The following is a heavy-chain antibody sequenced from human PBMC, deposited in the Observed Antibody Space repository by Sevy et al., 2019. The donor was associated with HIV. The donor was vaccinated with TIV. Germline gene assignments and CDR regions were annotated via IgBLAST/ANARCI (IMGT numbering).Heavy chain of an antibody. D-gene: IGHD3-9*01. CDR1: GFTFSSYS. V-gene: IGHV3-21*01. Sequence: GGSLRLSCAASGFTFSSYSMNWVRQAPGEGLGWVSSISSSRSYIYYADSVKGRFTISRDNAKNSLYLQMNSLRAEDTAVYYCAREHYDILPGYYFDYWGQGTLVTVSS. J-gene: IGHJ4*02. CDR3: AREHYDILPGYYFDY. CDR2: ISSSRSYI.